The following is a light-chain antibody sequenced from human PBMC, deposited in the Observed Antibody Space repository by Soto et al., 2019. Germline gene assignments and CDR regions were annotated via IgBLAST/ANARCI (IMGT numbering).Light chain of an antibody. CDR3: QQRSTWPPGYT. J-gene: IGKJ2*01. V-gene: IGKV1-5*03. Sequence: DIEMTQSPSTLSASVGDRVTLTCRASQSITSWVAWYQQKPGKAPKLLIYKATHLQTGVPPRFSGRGSGTEFSLTISSLQPDDFAIYYCQQRSTWPPGYTFGQGTKLEIK. CDR2: KAT. CDR1: QSITSW.